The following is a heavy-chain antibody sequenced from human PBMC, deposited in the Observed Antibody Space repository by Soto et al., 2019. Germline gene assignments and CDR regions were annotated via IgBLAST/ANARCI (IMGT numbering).Heavy chain of an antibody. V-gene: IGHV3-48*01. CDR1: GFTFSSYS. CDR3: ASIHNWNYGQDAFDI. D-gene: IGHD1-7*01. Sequence: GGSLRLSCAASGFTFSSYSMNWVRQAPGKGLEWVSYISSSSSTIYYADSVKGRFNISRDNAKNSLYLQMNSLRAEDTAVYYCASIHNWNYGQDAFDIWGQGTMVTVSS. CDR2: ISSSSSTI. J-gene: IGHJ3*02.